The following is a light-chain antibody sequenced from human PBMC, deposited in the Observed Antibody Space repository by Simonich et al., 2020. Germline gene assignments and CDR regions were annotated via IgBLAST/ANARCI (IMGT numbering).Light chain of an antibody. CDR2: GAS. Sequence: EIGLTQSPGTLSLSPGERATLYCRASQSVSSSYLAWYQQKPGQAPRLLSYGASSRATGIPDRFSGSRSGTDFTLTISRLEPEDFAVYYCQQRSNWPPITFGQGTKLEIK. V-gene: IGKV3D-20*02. J-gene: IGKJ2*01. CDR1: QSVSSSY. CDR3: QQRSNWPPIT.